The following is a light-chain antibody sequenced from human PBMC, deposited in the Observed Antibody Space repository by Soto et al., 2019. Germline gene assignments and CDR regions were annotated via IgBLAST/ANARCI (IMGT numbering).Light chain of an antibody. V-gene: IGLV4-60*03. CDR1: SGHRSYI. CDR3: CSYAGSSTWV. J-gene: IGLJ3*02. Sequence: QLVLTQSSSASASLGSSVNLTCTLSSGHRSYIIAWHQQQPGKAPRFLMRLESSGSQNKGSGVPDRFSGSSSGAARYLTISNLQSEDEADYYCCSYAGSSTWVFGGGTKLTVL. CDR2: LESSGSQ.